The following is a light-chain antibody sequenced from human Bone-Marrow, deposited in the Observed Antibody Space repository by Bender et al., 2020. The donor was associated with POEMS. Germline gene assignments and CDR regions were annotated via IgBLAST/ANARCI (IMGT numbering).Light chain of an antibody. J-gene: IGLJ2*01. CDR2: KDS. V-gene: IGLV3-25*03. CDR3: QSADSTYVV. Sequence: SYELTQPPSVSVSPGQTARITCSGDTLPRQYVFWYQQKPGQAPVLVIYKDSERPSGIPERFSGSNSGSTVTLTITGVQAEDEADYYCQSADSTYVVFGGGTRLTVL. CDR1: TLPRQY.